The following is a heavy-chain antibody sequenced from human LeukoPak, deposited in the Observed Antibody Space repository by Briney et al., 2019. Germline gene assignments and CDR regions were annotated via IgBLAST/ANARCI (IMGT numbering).Heavy chain of an antibody. D-gene: IGHD3-22*01. V-gene: IGHV3-11*04. J-gene: IGHJ3*02. CDR1: GFTFSDYY. CDR2: ISSSGSTI. Sequence: GGSLRLSCAASGFTFSDYYMSWIRQAPGKGLEWVSYISSSGSTIYYADSVKGRFTISRDNAKNSLYLQMNSLRAEDTAVYYCARVGTDYYDSSGELTFDIWGQGTMVTVSS. CDR3: ARVGTDYYDSSGELTFDI.